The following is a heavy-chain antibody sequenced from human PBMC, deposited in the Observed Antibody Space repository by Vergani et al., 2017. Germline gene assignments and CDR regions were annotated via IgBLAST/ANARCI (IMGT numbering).Heavy chain of an antibody. D-gene: IGHD3-9*01. Sequence: EVQLLESGGGLVQPGGSLRLSCAASGFTFSSYAMSWVRQAPGKGLEWVSAISSSSSYTNYADSVKGRFTISRDNAKNSLYLQMNSLRAEDTAVYYCARDDYDILTGYPVWGQGTLVTVSS. CDR2: ISSSSSYT. J-gene: IGHJ4*02. CDR1: GFTFSSYA. V-gene: IGHV3-21*04. CDR3: ARDDYDILTGYPV.